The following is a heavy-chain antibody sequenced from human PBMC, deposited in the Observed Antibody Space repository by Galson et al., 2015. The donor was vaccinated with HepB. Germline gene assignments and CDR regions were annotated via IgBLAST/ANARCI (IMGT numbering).Heavy chain of an antibody. V-gene: IGHV3-15*01. CDR2: VKSKTDGGTT. Sequence: SLRLSCAASGFTFNNAWMTWVRQAPGKGLEWVGRVKSKTDGGTTDHAAPVKGRFIISRDDSKNTVYLEMNSLKTEDTAVYYCITGRYSSSWYGGINYWGQGTLVTVSS. J-gene: IGHJ4*02. CDR1: GFTFNNAW. CDR3: ITGRYSSSWYGGINY. D-gene: IGHD6-13*01.